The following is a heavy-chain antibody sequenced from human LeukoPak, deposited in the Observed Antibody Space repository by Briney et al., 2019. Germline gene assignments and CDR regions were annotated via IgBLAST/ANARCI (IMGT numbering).Heavy chain of an antibody. D-gene: IGHD2-21*01. J-gene: IGHJ4*02. V-gene: IGHV3-15*01. Sequence: GWSLRLSCAASGFIFNKAWMNWVRQAPGKGPEWVGRIKSNNVGGTTDYASPVEGRFIISRDDSKNTIYLQMNRLIIDDTAIYYCTPVMVEDRGFWGQGTLVTVT. CDR2: IKSNNVGGTT. CDR1: GFIFNKAW. CDR3: TPVMVEDRGF.